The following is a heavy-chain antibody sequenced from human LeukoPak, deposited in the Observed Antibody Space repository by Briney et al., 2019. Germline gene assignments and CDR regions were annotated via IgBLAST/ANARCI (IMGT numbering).Heavy chain of an antibody. J-gene: IGHJ4*02. V-gene: IGHV3-30*03. CDR3: ARSRGWYRD. CDR2: ISYDGSNK. CDR1: GFTFSSYG. D-gene: IGHD6-19*01. Sequence: GGSLRLSCAASGFTFSSYGMHWVRQAPGKGLEWVAVISYDGSNKYYADSVKGRFTISRDNSKNTLYLQMNSLRAEDTAVYYCARSRGWYRDWGQGTLVTVSS.